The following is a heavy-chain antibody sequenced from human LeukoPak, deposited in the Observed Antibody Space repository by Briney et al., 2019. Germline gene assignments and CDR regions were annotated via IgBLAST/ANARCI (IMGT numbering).Heavy chain of an antibody. CDR3: ARAPHVGKQQLANNWFDP. CDR2: IIPIFGTA. CDR1: GGTFSSYA. D-gene: IGHD6-13*01. Sequence: SVKVSCKASGGTFSSYAISWVRQAPGQGLEWMGGIIPIFGTANYAQKFQGRVTITADKSTSTAYMELSSLRSEDTAVYYCARAPHVGKQQLANNWFDPWGQGTLVTVSS. V-gene: IGHV1-69*06. J-gene: IGHJ5*02.